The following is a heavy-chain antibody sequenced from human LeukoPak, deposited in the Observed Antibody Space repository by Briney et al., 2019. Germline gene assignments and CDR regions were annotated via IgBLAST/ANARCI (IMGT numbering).Heavy chain of an antibody. CDR3: AGNDDPYSGSSY. CDR1: GFTVSSNY. CDR2: IYSGGST. D-gene: IGHD1-26*01. Sequence: GGSLRPSCAASGFTVSSNYMSWVRQAPGKGLEWVSVIYSGGSTYYADSVKGRFTISRDNSKNTLYLQMNSLRAEDTAVYYCAGNDDPYSGSSYWGQGTLVTVSS. V-gene: IGHV3-53*01. J-gene: IGHJ4*02.